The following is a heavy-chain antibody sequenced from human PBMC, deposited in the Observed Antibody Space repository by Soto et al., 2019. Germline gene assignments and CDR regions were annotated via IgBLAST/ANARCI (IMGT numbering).Heavy chain of an antibody. CDR1: GFTFSSYW. D-gene: IGHD2-15*01. CDR2: LSGDGTDT. J-gene: IGHJ4*02. CDR3: GRDPMDSTPIDL. Sequence: EVQLVESGGGLVQPGGSLRLSCVTSGFTFSSYWMHWVRQDPGKGLVWVACLSGDGTDTRYADSVKGRFSISRDNAKDTLYLQMNSLKAEDTALYFCGRDPMDSTPIDLWGQGALVTVSS. V-gene: IGHV3-74*01.